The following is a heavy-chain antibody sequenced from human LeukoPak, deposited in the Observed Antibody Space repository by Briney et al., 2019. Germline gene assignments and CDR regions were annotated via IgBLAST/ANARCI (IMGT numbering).Heavy chain of an antibody. J-gene: IGHJ5*02. CDR2: IMKDGNEK. CDR3: ARGHLDP. Sequence: GGSLRLSCVASGFTFSDYWMNWIRQAPGKGLEWVARIMKDGNEKYYVESIKGRFTISRDNAKNALYLQMNGLRAEDTGVYYCARGHLDPWGQGTLVTVSS. V-gene: IGHV3-7*01. CDR1: GFTFSDYW.